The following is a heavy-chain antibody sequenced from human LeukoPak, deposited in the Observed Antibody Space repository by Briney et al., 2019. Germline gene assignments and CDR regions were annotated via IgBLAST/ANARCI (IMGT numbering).Heavy chain of an antibody. Sequence: PGGSLRLSCAASGFTFSSYGMPWVRQAPGKGLEWVAVISYDGSNKYYADSVKGRFTISRDNSKNTLYLQMNSLRAEDTAVYYCAKDVRTYSYSGYGYYFDYWGQGTLVTVSS. V-gene: IGHV3-30*18. D-gene: IGHD5-12*01. CDR2: ISYDGSNK. J-gene: IGHJ4*02. CDR3: AKDVRTYSYSGYGYYFDY. CDR1: GFTFSSYG.